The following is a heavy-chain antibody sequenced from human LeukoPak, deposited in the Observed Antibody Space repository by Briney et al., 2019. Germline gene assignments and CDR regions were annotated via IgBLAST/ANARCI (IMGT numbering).Heavy chain of an antibody. D-gene: IGHD4-17*01. V-gene: IGHV3-15*01. CDR1: GFTLSNAW. Sequence: PGRSLSLSCAVSGFTLSNAWMSWVRQAPRKGLDWVGRIKSKTDGGTTNYEAPVKGRFTISRDDSKNTLYLQMNSLKTEDTAVYYCTTDYAPGYWGQGTLVTISS. CDR3: TTDYAPGY. J-gene: IGHJ4*02. CDR2: IKSKTDGGTT.